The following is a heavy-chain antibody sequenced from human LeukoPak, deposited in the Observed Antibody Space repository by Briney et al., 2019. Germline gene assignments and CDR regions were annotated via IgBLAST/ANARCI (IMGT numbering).Heavy chain of an antibody. CDR1: GFTVSSNY. J-gene: IGHJ4*02. D-gene: IGHD3-22*01. CDR2: IYSGGST. CDR3: ANHYYDSSGYFDY. Sequence: GGSLRLSCAASGFTVSSNYMSWVRQAPGKGLEWVSVIYSGGSTYYADSVKGRFTISRDNSKNTLYLQMNSLRAEDTAVYYCANHYYDSSGYFDYWGQGTLVTVSS. V-gene: IGHV3-66*01.